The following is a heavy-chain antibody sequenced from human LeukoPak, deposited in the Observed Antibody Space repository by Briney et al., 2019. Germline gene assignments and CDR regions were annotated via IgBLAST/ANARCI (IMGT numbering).Heavy chain of an antibody. V-gene: IGHV1-18*01. D-gene: IGHD3-10*01. CDR1: GYTFTIYG. CDR2: ISAYNGNT. Sequence: ASVKVSCKSSGYTFTIYGISWVRQAPGQGLEWMGWISAYNGNTNYAQKLQGRVTMTTDTSTSTAYMELRSLRSDDTAVYYCARARFREFDFDYWGQGTLVTVSS. CDR3: ARARFREFDFDY. J-gene: IGHJ4*02.